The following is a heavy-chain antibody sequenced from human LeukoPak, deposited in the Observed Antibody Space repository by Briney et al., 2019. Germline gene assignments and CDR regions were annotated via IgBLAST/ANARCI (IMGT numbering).Heavy chain of an antibody. CDR1: GFTFSDYY. CDR2: ISSSGSTI. J-gene: IGHJ4*02. Sequence: GGSLRLSCAASGFTFSDYYMSWIRQAPGKGLEWVPYISSSGSTIYYADSVKGRFTISRDNAKNSLYLQMNSLRAEDTAVYYCARDLYYDSSGYVGYWGQGTLVTVSS. V-gene: IGHV3-11*01. D-gene: IGHD3-22*01. CDR3: ARDLYYDSSGYVGY.